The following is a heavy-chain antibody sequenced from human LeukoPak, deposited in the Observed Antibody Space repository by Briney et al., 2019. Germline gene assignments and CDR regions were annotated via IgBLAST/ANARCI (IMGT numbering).Heavy chain of an antibody. CDR1: GYTLTDVS. Sequence: ASVMGCCKVSGYTLTDVSMHWVRQARGKRLEWKGGFDPEDGETIYAQKFQGRVTMTEDTSTDTAYMELSSLRSEDTAVYYCATSRSRALGYCSGGSCYVGCFDPWGQGTLVTVSS. CDR3: ATSRSRALGYCSGGSCYVGCFDP. J-gene: IGHJ5*02. CDR2: FDPEDGET. D-gene: IGHD2-15*01. V-gene: IGHV1-24*01.